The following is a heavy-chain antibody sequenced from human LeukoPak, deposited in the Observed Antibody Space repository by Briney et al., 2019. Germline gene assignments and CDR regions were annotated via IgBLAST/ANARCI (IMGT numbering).Heavy chain of an antibody. D-gene: IGHD1-26*01. Sequence: GGSLRLSCAASGFTFSSYWMSWVRQVPGKGLEWVAVISYDGSNKYYADSVKGRFTISRDNSKKTLYLQMNSLRAEDTAVYYCARDSGSDSSPVDYWGQGTLVTVSS. CDR1: GFTFSSYW. V-gene: IGHV3-30*03. CDR3: ARDSGSDSSPVDY. J-gene: IGHJ4*02. CDR2: ISYDGSNK.